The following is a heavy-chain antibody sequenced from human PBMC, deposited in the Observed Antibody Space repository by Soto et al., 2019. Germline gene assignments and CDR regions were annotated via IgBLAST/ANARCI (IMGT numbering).Heavy chain of an antibody. CDR3: ARDGYYQYGMDV. J-gene: IGHJ6*02. Sequence: GGSLRLSCAASGITVSSNYMSWVRQAPGKGLEWVSVIYSGGSTYYADSVKGRFIISRDNSKNTLYLQMNSLSAEDTAVYYCARDGYYQYGMDVRGPGTTVTVSS. V-gene: IGHV3-53*01. CDR1: GITVSSNY. CDR2: IYSGGST.